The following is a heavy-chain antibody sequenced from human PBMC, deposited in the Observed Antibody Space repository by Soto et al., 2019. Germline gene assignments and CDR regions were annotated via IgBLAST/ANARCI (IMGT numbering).Heavy chain of an antibody. CDR2: ISGSGGST. V-gene: IGHV3-23*01. Sequence: PGGSLRLSCAASGFTFSSYAMSWVRQAPGKGLEWVSAISGSGGSTYYADPVKGRFTISRDNSKNTLYLQMNSLRAEDTAVYYCAKVRRTSPHSPIDYWGQGTLVTVSS. CDR1: GFTFSSYA. J-gene: IGHJ4*02. CDR3: AKVRRTSPHSPIDY. D-gene: IGHD2-2*01.